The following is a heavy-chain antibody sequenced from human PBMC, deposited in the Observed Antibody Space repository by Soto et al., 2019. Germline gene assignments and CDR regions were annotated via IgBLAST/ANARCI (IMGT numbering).Heavy chain of an antibody. CDR1: VFTFSDYY. J-gene: IGHJ4*02. V-gene: IGHV3-11*06. CDR2: ISRSSSYT. Sequence: PGGSLRLSCAASVFTFSDYYVSWIRQSPGKGLEWVSYISRSSSYTNYADSVKGRFTISRDNAKKSLYLQMNSLRAEDTAVYYCARHPLARRFDYWGQGTLVTVSS. CDR3: ARHPLARRFDY.